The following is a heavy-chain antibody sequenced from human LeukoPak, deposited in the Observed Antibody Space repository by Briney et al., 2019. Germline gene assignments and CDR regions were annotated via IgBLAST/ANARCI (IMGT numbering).Heavy chain of an antibody. V-gene: IGHV3-9*01. CDR3: AKDRSILWFGELLS. D-gene: IGHD3-10*01. Sequence: PGRSLRLSCAASGFTFDDYAMHWVRQAPGKGLEWVSGISWNSGSIGYADSVKGRFTISRDNAKNSLYLQMNSLRAEDTALYYCAKDRSILWFGELLSWGQGTLVTVSS. J-gene: IGHJ5*02. CDR2: ISWNSGSI. CDR1: GFTFDDYA.